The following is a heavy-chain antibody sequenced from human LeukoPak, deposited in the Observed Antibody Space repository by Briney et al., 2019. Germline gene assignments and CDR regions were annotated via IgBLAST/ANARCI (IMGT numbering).Heavy chain of an antibody. J-gene: IGHJ5*02. CDR1: GGSISSYY. D-gene: IGHD1-1*01. V-gene: IGHV4-4*07. CDR2: IYTSGTN. CDR3: ARAPTGTGGWNWFDP. Sequence: KSSETLSLTYTVSGGSISSYYWSWIRQPAGKGLELMGRIYTSGTNNYNPSLKSRDTMSVDTSKNQFSLKLSSVTAADTAVYYCARAPTGTGGWNWFDPWGQGTLVTVSS.